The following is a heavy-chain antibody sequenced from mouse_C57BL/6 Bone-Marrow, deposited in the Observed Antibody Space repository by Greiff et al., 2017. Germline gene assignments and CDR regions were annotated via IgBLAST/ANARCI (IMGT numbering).Heavy chain of an antibody. CDR3: TRDLLLRFYYYAMDY. Sequence: QVQLQQSGAELVRPGASVTLSCKASGYTFTDYEMHWVKQTPVHGLEWIGAIDPETGGTAYNQKFKGKAILTADKSSSTAYMALRSLTSEDSAVYYCTRDLLLRFYYYAMDYWGQGTSVTVSS. D-gene: IGHD1-1*01. J-gene: IGHJ4*01. V-gene: IGHV1-15*01. CDR1: GYTFTDYE. CDR2: IDPETGGT.